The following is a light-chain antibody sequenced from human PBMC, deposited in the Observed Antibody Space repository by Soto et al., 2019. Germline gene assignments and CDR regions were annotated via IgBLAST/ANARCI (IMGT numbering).Light chain of an antibody. V-gene: IGKV3-15*01. CDR2: DAS. CDR1: QSVGSN. CDR3: QKYNNWPYT. J-gene: IGKJ2*01. Sequence: EIVLTHSPATLSVSPGERATLSCRASQSVGSNLAWYQQRPGQPPRLLIYDASTRATAIPARFSGGGSGTEFTLTISSMQSEDFAVYYCQKYNNWPYTFGQGTKLQIK.